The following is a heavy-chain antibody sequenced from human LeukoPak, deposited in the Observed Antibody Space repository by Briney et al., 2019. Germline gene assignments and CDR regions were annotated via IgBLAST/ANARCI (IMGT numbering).Heavy chain of an antibody. V-gene: IGHV3-11*01. CDR1: GFTFSAYY. CDR3: ARERGLRSGYFDY. J-gene: IGHJ4*02. CDR2: IRVRGPTI. Sequence: PGGSLRLSCAASGFTFSAYYMSWIRHAPGEWLEWGSYIRVRGPTIYYADSVKGCFTISRDNAKNSLYLQMNSLRAEDTAVYYCARERGLRSGYFDYWGQGTLVTVSS. D-gene: IGHD3-10*01.